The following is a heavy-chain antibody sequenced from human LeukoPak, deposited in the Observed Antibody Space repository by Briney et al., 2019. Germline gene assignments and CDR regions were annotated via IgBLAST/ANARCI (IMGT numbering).Heavy chain of an antibody. D-gene: IGHD3-10*01. CDR3: ARVKYGSGRPYYFDY. V-gene: IGHV4-34*01. Sequence: SETLSLTCAVYGGSFSGYYWTWLRQPPGEGLEWIGEINHSGSTNYNPSLKSRVPISVDTSKNQFSLKLSSVTAADTAVYYCARVKYGSGRPYYFDYWGQGTLVTVSS. CDR2: INHSGST. CDR1: GGSFSGYY. J-gene: IGHJ4*02.